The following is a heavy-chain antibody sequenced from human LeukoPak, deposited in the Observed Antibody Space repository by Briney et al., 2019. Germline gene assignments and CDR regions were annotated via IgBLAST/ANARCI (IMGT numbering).Heavy chain of an antibody. J-gene: IGHJ4*02. D-gene: IGHD3-22*01. CDR2: ISSSSSTI. CDR1: GFTFSSYS. V-gene: IGHV3-48*01. Sequence: PGGSLRLSCAASGFTFSSYSMNWVRQAPGKGLEWVSYISSSSSTIYYADSVKGRFTISRDNAKNSLYLQMNSLRAEDTAVYYCARVGTYYYDSSGYYFDYWGQGTLVTVSS. CDR3: ARVGTYYYDSSGYYFDY.